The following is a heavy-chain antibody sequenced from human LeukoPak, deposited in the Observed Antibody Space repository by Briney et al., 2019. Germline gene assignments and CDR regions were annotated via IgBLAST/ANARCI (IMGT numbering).Heavy chain of an antibody. D-gene: IGHD1-26*01. CDR1: GVTFSSYG. CDR2: IWYDGSNK. Sequence: PGESLRLSCAASGVTFSSYGMHWVRQAPGKGLEWVAVIWYDGSNKYYADSVKGRFTISRDNSKNTLYLQMNSLRAEDTAVYYCARGSGSYYPRSDYWGQGTLVTVSS. CDR3: ARGSGSYYPRSDY. V-gene: IGHV3-33*01. J-gene: IGHJ4*02.